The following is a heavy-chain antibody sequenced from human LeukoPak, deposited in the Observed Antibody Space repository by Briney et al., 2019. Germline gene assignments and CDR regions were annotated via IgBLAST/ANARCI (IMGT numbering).Heavy chain of an antibody. CDR1: GFTFSSYS. CDR2: ISSSSSYI. D-gene: IGHD5-12*01. V-gene: IGHV3-21*01. CDR3: AREYSGYGGGFDY. J-gene: IGHJ4*02. Sequence: GGSLRLSCAASGFTFSSYSMNWVRQAPGKGLEWVSSISSSSSYIYYADSVKGRFTISGDNAKNSLYLQMNSLRAEDTAVYYCAREYSGYGGGFDYWGQGTLVTVSS.